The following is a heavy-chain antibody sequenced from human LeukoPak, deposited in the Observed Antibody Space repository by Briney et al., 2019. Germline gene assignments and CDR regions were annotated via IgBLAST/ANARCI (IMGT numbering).Heavy chain of an antibody. CDR3: ASSLTVIRGDIHPYYFDY. Sequence: PGGSLRLSCAASGFTFSSYEMNWVRQAPGKGLEWVSYISSRGSTIYYADSVKGRFTISRDNAKNSLYLHMNSLRAEDTAVYYCASSLTVIRGDIHPYYFDYWGQGTLVTVSS. J-gene: IGHJ4*02. CDR1: GFTFSSYE. CDR2: ISSRGSTI. D-gene: IGHD3-10*01. V-gene: IGHV3-48*03.